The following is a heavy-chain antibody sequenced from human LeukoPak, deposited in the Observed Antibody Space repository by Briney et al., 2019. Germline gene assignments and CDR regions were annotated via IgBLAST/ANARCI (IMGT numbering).Heavy chain of an antibody. Sequence: SETLSLTCTVSNYSISSGYYWSWIRQPPGKGLEWIGYIYYSGSTNYNPSLKSRVTISVDTSKNQFSLKLSSVTAADTAVYYCARVESGSSWHTIRSYYYYYYMDVWGKGTTVTVSS. CDR1: NYSISSGYY. V-gene: IGHV4-61*01. CDR2: IYYSGST. CDR3: ARVESGSSWHTIRSYYYYYYMDV. J-gene: IGHJ6*03. D-gene: IGHD6-13*01.